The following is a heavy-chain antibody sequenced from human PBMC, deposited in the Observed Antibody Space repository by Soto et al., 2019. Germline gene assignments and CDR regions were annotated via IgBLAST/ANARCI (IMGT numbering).Heavy chain of an antibody. J-gene: IGHJ3*02. CDR1: GFTFTSSA. Sequence: QMQLVQSGPEVKKPGTSVKVSCKASGFTFTSSAMQWVRQARGQRLEWIGWIVVGSGNTNYAQKFQERVTITRDMSKSTAYMELSSLRSEDTAVYYCAADPMVRGVIINDAFDIWGQGTMVTVSS. V-gene: IGHV1-58*02. D-gene: IGHD3-10*01. CDR3: AADPMVRGVIINDAFDI. CDR2: IVVGSGNT.